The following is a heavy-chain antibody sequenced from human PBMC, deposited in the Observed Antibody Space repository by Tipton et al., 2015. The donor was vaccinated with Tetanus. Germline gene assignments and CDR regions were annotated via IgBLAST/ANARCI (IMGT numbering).Heavy chain of an antibody. Sequence: QSGPEVKKPGSSVKVSCKFSGGTFSTFPINWVRQAPGQGLEWMGQIIPVFGTPNYAHNFQGRVTITADESTSTAYLEVNSLRSEARAVYYCARGEAAGMQGFGYWGRGTRSPSPQ. V-gene: IGHV1-69*01. CDR2: IIPVFGTP. J-gene: IGHJ4*02. CDR3: ARGEAAGMQGFGY. D-gene: IGHD6-13*01. CDR1: GGTFSTFP.